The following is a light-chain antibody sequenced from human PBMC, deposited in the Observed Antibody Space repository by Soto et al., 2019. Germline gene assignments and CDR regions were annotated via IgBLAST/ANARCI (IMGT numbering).Light chain of an antibody. V-gene: IGKV3-15*01. Sequence: TAMTQSPATLSVSPGERATLSFRASQSVRSNLAWYQHKPGQTPRLLIYDTSTRATGVPARFSGSRSGTEFTLTINSLQSEDFAVYYCQRYNNWPLTFGRGTKVDIK. J-gene: IGKJ4*01. CDR3: QRYNNWPLT. CDR2: DTS. CDR1: QSVRSN.